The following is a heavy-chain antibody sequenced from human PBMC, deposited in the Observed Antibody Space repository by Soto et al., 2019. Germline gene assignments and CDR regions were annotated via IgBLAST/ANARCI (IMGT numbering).Heavy chain of an antibody. CDR1: GFSLGISMDP. D-gene: IGHD2-15*01. Sequence: LSMTCPGSGFSLGISMDPSGSIRQPPGKGPEWLGSIYYSGSTYYNPSLKSRATISVDTSKNQFSLKLSSVTAADTAVDYCARLAGGVVAANRDYYYYYGMDVGGQWTT. J-gene: IGHJ6*02. CDR2: IYYSGST. CDR3: ARLAGGVVAANRDYYYYYGMDV. V-gene: IGHV4-39*01.